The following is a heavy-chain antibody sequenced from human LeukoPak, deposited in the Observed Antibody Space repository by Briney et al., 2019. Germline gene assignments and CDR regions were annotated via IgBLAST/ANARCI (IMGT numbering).Heavy chain of an antibody. V-gene: IGHV3-23*01. CDR2: ISGSGDST. CDR1: GFIFSSYA. J-gene: IGHJ5*02. D-gene: IGHD2-15*01. CDR3: AKDQGSLPTLNWFDP. Sequence: GGSLRLSCAASGFIFSSYAMNWVRQAPGKGLEWVSSISGSGDSTYSADSVKGRFTIPRDNSKNTLYLQMNSLRAEDTAVYYCAKDQGSLPTLNWFDPWGQGTLVTVSS.